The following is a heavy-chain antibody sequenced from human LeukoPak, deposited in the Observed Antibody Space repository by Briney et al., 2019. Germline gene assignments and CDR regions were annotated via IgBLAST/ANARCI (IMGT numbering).Heavy chain of an antibody. CDR1: GGSFSGYY. Sequence: SETLSLTCAVYGGSFSGYYWSWIRQPPGKGLEWIGEINHSGSTNYNPSLKSRVTISVDTSKNQFSLKLSSVTAADTAVYYCARPDRLGIRVDYWGQGTLVTVSS. CDR3: ARPDRLGIRVDY. V-gene: IGHV4-34*01. D-gene: IGHD1-26*01. CDR2: INHSGST. J-gene: IGHJ4*02.